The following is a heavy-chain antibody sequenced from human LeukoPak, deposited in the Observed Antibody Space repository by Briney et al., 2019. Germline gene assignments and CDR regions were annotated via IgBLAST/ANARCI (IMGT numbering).Heavy chain of an antibody. J-gene: IGHJ4*02. CDR3: ARDGRLEGCGGDCYPDY. D-gene: IGHD2-21*01. Sequence: SETLSLTCTVSGGSISSGSHYWSWIRQPAGKGLEWIGRIYTSGSTNYNPSLESRVTISVDTFRNQFSLKLSSVTAADTAVYYCARDGRLEGCGGDCYPDYWGQGTLVTVSS. CDR2: IYTSGST. CDR1: GGSISSGSHY. V-gene: IGHV4-61*02.